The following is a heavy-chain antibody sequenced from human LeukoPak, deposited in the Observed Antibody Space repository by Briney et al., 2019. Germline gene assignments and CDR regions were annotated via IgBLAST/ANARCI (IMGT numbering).Heavy chain of an antibody. CDR1: GFTFSSYA. Sequence: GGSLRLSCAASGFTFSSYAMSWVRQAPGKGLEWVSAISGSGGSTYYADSVKGRFTISRDNSKNTLYLQMNSLRAEDTAVYYCAKARGNYCSSTSCYVFFDYWGQGTLVTVSS. CDR3: AKARGNYCSSTSCYVFFDY. J-gene: IGHJ4*02. V-gene: IGHV3-23*01. CDR2: ISGSGGST. D-gene: IGHD2-2*01.